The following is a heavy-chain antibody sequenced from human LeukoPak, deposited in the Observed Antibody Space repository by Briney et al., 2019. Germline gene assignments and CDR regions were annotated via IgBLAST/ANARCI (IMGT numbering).Heavy chain of an antibody. CDR1: GFTFSSYA. CDR2: ISGSGGST. J-gene: IGHJ4*02. CDR3: AKRLYDSSAGSAFDY. D-gene: IGHD3-22*01. V-gene: IGHV3-23*01. Sequence: GGSLRLSCAASGFTFSSYAMSWVRQAPGKGLEWVSAISGSGGSTYYADSVKGRFTISRDNSKNTLYLQMNSLRAEDTAVYYCAKRLYDSSAGSAFDYWGQGTLVTVSS.